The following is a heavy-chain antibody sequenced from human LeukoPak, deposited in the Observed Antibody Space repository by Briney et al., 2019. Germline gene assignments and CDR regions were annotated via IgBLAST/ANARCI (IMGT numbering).Heavy chain of an antibody. Sequence: SETLSLTCTFSGASISTGGYYWTWIRQPPGGGLEWIGYIYYTGSIDYNPSLKSRLTISLDTSKSQFSLKLNSVTAADTAVYYCAREHSYYFGSETSTLDVWGQGTAVTVSS. J-gene: IGHJ6*02. D-gene: IGHD3-10*01. CDR1: GASISTGGYY. CDR3: AREHSYYFGSETSTLDV. CDR2: IYYTGSI. V-gene: IGHV4-31*03.